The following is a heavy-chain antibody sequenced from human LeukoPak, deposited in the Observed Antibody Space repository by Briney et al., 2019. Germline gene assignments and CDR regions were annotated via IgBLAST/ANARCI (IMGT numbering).Heavy chain of an antibody. CDR2: INPNSGGT. V-gene: IGHV1-2*04. Sequence: ASVEVSCKASGYTFTGYYMHWVRQAPGQGLEWMGWINPNSGGTNYAQKFQGWVTMTRDTSISTAYMELSRLRSDDTAVYYCARSIQLWLPDYYGMDVWGQGTTVTVSS. CDR1: GYTFTGYY. CDR3: ARSIQLWLPDYYGMDV. D-gene: IGHD5-18*01. J-gene: IGHJ6*02.